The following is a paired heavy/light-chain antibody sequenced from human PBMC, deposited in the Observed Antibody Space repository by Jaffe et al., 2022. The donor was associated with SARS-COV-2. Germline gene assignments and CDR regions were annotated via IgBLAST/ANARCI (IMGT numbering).Light chain of an antibody. CDR1: QSVSSSY. Sequence: EIVLTQSPGTLSLSPGEGATLSCRASQSVSSSYLAWYQQKPGLAPTLLIYATSIRATGIPDRFSGSGSGTDFTLTISRLEPEDFAVYYCQQYGSSPPLYTFGQGTKLEIK. V-gene: IGKV3-20*01. CDR2: ATS. CDR3: QQYGSSPPLYT. J-gene: IGKJ2*01.
Heavy chain of an antibody. V-gene: IGHV4-39*01. J-gene: IGHJ6*03. D-gene: IGHD5-12*01. CDR2: IYYSGST. CDR3: ARRYSGYGVYMDV. Sequence: QLQLQESGPGVVKPSETLSLTCTVSGGSISISDYYWGWIRQSPGKGLEWIGSIYYSGSTHYNPSLKGRVTISVDTSKNQFSLKLSSVTAADTAVFYCARRYSGYGVYMDVWGKGTTVTVSS. CDR1: GGSISISDYY.